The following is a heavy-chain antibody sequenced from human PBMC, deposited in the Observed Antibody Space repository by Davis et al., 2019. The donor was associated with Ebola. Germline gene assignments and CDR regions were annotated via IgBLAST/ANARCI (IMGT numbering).Heavy chain of an antibody. D-gene: IGHD6-13*01. Sequence: SVKVSCKASGGTFSSYAISWVRQAPGQGLEWMGGIIPILGIANYAQKFQGRVTITADKSTSTAYMELSSLRSEDTAVYYCARDGDSSSWPFDYWGQGTLVTVSS. J-gene: IGHJ4*02. CDR3: ARDGDSSSWPFDY. V-gene: IGHV1-69*10. CDR1: GGTFSSYA. CDR2: IIPILGIA.